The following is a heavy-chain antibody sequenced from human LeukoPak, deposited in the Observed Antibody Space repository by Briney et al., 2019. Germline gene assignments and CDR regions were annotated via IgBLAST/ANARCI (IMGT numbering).Heavy chain of an antibody. J-gene: IGHJ1*01. CDR2: IYHSGTT. V-gene: IGHV4-34*01. CDR1: GGSFSGYY. Sequence: KPSETLSLTCAVYGGSFSGYYWSWIRQPPGKGLEWIGNIYHSGTTYYNPSLKSRVTISVDTSKNQFSLKLISVTAADTAVYYCARDSGDSSGSHWGQGTLVTVSS. D-gene: IGHD3-22*01. CDR3: ARDSGDSSGSH.